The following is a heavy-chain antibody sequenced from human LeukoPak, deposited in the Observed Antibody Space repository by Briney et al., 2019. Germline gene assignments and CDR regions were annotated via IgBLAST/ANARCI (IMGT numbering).Heavy chain of an antibody. V-gene: IGHV4-59*01. CDR2: IYYSGST. CDR3: ARGAVVGASDAFDI. CDR1: GGSISSYY. Sequence: SETLSLTCTVSGGSISSYYWSWIRQPPGKGLEWIGYIYYSGSTNYNPSLKSRVTISVDTSKNQFSLKLSSVTAADTAVYYCARGAVVGASDAFDIWGPGTMVTVSS. J-gene: IGHJ3*02. D-gene: IGHD1-26*01.